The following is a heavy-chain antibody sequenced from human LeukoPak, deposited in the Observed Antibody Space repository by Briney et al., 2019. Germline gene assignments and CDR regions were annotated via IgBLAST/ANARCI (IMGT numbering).Heavy chain of an antibody. Sequence: GGSLRLSCSASGFTFSSYAMHWVRQAPGKGLEDVSAITDNGGNTFYADSVKGRFSIFRDNSKNTLFLQMTILRVEDTAVYHCVKVFSPQCAGASCRYWYFGLWGRGTLVTVS. CDR1: GFTFSSYA. CDR3: VKVFSPQCAGASCRYWYFGL. CDR2: ITDNGGNT. V-gene: IGHV3-64D*06. J-gene: IGHJ2*01. D-gene: IGHD2-2*01.